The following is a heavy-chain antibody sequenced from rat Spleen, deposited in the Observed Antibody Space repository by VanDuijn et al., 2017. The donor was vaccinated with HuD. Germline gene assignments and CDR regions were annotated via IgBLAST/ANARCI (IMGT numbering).Heavy chain of an antibody. V-gene: IGHV5-17*01. D-gene: IGHD1-6*01. CDR2: IIYDGST. Sequence: EVQLVESGGGLVQPGRSLKLSCAASGFTFSDYGMAWVRQAPKKGLEWVATIIYDGSTYYRDSVKGRFTISRDNAKSTLFLQMDSLRSEDTATYYCARPRMYTTDYPNWFAYWGQGTLVTVSS. J-gene: IGHJ3*01. CDR3: ARPRMYTTDYPNWFAY. CDR1: GFTFSDYG.